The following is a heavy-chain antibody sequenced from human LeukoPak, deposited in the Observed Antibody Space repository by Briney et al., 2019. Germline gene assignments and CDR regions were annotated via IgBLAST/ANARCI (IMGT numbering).Heavy chain of an antibody. Sequence: SVKVSCKASGGTFSSYAISWVRQAPGQGLEWMGEIIPIFGTANYAQKFQGRVTITADESTSTAYMELSSLRSEDTAVYYCARGQIVVVPAAMSRYYYYMDVWGKGTTVTVSS. D-gene: IGHD2-2*01. V-gene: IGHV1-69*13. CDR1: GGTFSSYA. CDR3: ARGQIVVVPAAMSRYYYYMDV. J-gene: IGHJ6*03. CDR2: IIPIFGTA.